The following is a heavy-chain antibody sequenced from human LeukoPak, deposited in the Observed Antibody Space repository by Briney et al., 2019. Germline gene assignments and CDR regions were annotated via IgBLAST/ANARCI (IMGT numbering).Heavy chain of an antibody. Sequence: PGRSLRLSCAASGFTFSSYAMHWVRQAPGKGLEWVAVISYDGSNKYYADSVKGRFTISRDNSKNTLYLQMNSLRAEDTAVYYCAKVYYYDSSGYRDAFDIWGQGTMVTVSS. CDR3: AKVYYYDSSGYRDAFDI. D-gene: IGHD3-22*01. J-gene: IGHJ3*02. CDR1: GFTFSSYA. V-gene: IGHV3-30-3*01. CDR2: ISYDGSNK.